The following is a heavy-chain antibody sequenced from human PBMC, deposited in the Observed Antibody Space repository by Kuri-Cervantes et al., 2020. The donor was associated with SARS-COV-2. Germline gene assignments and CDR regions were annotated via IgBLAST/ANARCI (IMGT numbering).Heavy chain of an antibody. D-gene: IGHD3-9*01. CDR3: GLLRFFDWLSPFDF. V-gene: IGHV1-2*02. CDR1: GYTFSDSY. Sequence: ASVKVSCKASGYTFSDSYIHWVRQAPGQGLEWMGWIAPNSGGTKYAQKFQGRVTMTRDTSTSSVYMELTRPRSGDTAVYFCGLLRFFDWLSPFDFWGQGTLVTVSS. J-gene: IGHJ4*02. CDR2: IAPNSGGT.